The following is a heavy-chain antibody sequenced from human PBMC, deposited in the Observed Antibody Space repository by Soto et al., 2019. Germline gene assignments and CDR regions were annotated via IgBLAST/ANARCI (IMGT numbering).Heavy chain of an antibody. CDR2: IYPGDSDT. Sequence: PGESLKISCKGSGYSFSNYWIGWVRQMPGKGLEWMGIIYPGDSDTRYSPSFQGQVTISADTSISTAYLQWSSLKAADTAIYYCAMAITGTLNPRHFDYWAQGSLVTVSS. CDR1: GYSFSNYW. CDR3: AMAITGTLNPRHFDY. J-gene: IGHJ4*02. D-gene: IGHD1-20*01. V-gene: IGHV5-51*01.